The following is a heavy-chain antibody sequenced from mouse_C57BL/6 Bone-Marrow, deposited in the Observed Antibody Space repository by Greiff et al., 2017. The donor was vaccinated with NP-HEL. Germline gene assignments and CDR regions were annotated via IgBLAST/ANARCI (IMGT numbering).Heavy chain of an antibody. V-gene: IGHV1-72*01. CDR2: IDPNSGGT. CDR1: SYTFTSYW. J-gene: IGHJ2*01. Sequence: QVQLQQPGAELVKPGASVKLSCKASSYTFTSYWMHWVKQRPGRGLEWIGRIDPNSGGTKYNEKFKSKATLTVDKPSSTAYMQLSSLTSEDSAVYYCATDYGSSPYYFDYWGQGTTLTVSS. D-gene: IGHD1-1*01. CDR3: ATDYGSSPYYFDY.